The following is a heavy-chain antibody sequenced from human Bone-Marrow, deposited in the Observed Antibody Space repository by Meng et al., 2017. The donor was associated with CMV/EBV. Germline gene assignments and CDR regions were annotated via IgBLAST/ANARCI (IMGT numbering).Heavy chain of an antibody. CDR3: AGVVYDFWSAKYLGGAMDV. CDR2: ISGSGGST. V-gene: IGHV3-23*01. D-gene: IGHD3-3*01. CDR1: GITFRSYA. J-gene: IGHJ6*02. Sequence: GGSLRLSCAASGITFRSYAMSWVRQAPGKGLEWVSAISGSGGSTYYADSVKGRFTISRDNSKNTLYLQMNSLRAEDTAVYYCAGVVYDFWSAKYLGGAMDVWGQGTTVTVSS.